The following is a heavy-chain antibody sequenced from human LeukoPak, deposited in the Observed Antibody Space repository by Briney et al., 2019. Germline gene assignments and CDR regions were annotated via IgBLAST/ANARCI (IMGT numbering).Heavy chain of an antibody. CDR2: IYPGDSDT. J-gene: IGHJ6*03. V-gene: IGHV5-51*01. CDR3: ARHKYRVPAATWLYGYYYYMDV. Sequence: GESLKISCKGSGYSFTSYWIGWVRQMPGQGLEWMGIIYPGDSDTRYSPSFQGQVTISADKSISTAYLQWSSLKASDTAMYYFARHKYRVPAATWLYGYYYYMDVWGKGTTVTVSS. D-gene: IGHD2-2*01. CDR1: GYSFTSYW.